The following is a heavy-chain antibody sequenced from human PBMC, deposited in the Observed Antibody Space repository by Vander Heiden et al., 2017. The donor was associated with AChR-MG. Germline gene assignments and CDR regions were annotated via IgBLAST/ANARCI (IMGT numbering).Heavy chain of an antibody. D-gene: IGHD5-18*01. CDR3: ARAGRVSYGAYGMDV. CDR2: ISSSSSTI. J-gene: IGHJ6*02. Sequence: EVQLVESGGGLVQPGGSLRLSCAASEFSFSGYSMNWVRQAPGKGLEWVSYISSSSSTIYYADSVKGRFTISRDNAKNSLYLQMNSLRDEDTAAYYCARAGRVSYGAYGMDVWGHGTTVTVSS. V-gene: IGHV3-48*02. CDR1: EFSFSGYS.